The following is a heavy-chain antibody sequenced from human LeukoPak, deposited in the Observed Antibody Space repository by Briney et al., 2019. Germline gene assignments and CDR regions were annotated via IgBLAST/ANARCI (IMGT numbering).Heavy chain of an antibody. CDR3: AIGPYDSSGYYQFDY. Sequence: ASVKVSCKASGGTFSSYAISWVRQAPGQGLEWMGWINPNSGGTNYAQKFQGRVTMTRDTSISTAYMELSRLRSDDTAVYYCAIGPYDSSGYYQFDYWGQGTLVTVSS. CDR2: INPNSGGT. V-gene: IGHV1-2*02. D-gene: IGHD3-22*01. CDR1: GGTFSSYA. J-gene: IGHJ4*02.